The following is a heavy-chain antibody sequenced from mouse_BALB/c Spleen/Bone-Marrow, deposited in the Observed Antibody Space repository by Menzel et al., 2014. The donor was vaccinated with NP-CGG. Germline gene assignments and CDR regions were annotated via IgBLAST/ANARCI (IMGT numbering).Heavy chain of an antibody. J-gene: IGHJ1*01. CDR1: GFTFSSYA. CDR3: ASKTGTGYWYFDV. D-gene: IGHD4-1*01. CDR2: ISSGGSYT. Sequence: EVQLQESGGGLVKPGGSLKLSCAASGFTFSSYAMSWVRKSPEKRLEWVAEISSGGSYTYYPDTVTGRFTISRDNAKNTLYLEMSSLRSEDTAMYYCASKTGTGYWYFDVWGAGTTVTVSS. V-gene: IGHV5-9-4*01.